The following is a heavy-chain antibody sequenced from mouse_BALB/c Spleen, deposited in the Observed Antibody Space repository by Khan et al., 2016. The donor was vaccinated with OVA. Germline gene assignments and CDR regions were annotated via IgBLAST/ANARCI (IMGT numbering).Heavy chain of an antibody. CDR2: ISSGNSTI. V-gene: IGHV5-17*02. CDR1: GFTFSSFG. CDR3: TGGLASPFDY. Sequence: EVELVESGGGLVQPGGSRKLSCAASGFTFSSFGMHWVRQAPEKGLEWVAYISSGNSTIYYADTVKGRFTISRDKPKNTPFLQLTSLRSEDTAMYYCTGGLASPFDYWGQGTTLTVSS. J-gene: IGHJ2*01.